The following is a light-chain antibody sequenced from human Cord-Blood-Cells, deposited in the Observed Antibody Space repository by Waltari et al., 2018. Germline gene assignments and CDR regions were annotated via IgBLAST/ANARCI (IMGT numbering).Light chain of an antibody. J-gene: IGLJ1*01. Sequence: QSVLTQPPSVSRAPGQRVTISCTGSSSNIRAGYDVHWYQQLPGTAPKLLIYVNSNRPSGVPDRFSGSKSGTSASLAITGLQAEDEADYYCQSYDSSLSGYVFGTGTKVTVL. CDR1: SSNIRAGYD. V-gene: IGLV1-40*01. CDR2: VNS. CDR3: QSYDSSLSGYV.